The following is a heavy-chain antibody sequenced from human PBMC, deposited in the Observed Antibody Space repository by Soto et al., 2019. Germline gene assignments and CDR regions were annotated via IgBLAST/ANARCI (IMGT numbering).Heavy chain of an antibody. D-gene: IGHD3-22*01. CDR3: AADSSNYYDSSGYPLDY. V-gene: IGHV1-58*01. J-gene: IGHJ4*02. Sequence: SVKVSCKASGFTFTSSAVQWVRQARGQRLEWIGWIVVGSGNTNYAQKFQERVTITRDMSTSTAYMELSSLRSEDTAVYYCAADSSNYYDSSGYPLDYWGQGTLVTVSS. CDR2: IVVGSGNT. CDR1: GFTFTSSA.